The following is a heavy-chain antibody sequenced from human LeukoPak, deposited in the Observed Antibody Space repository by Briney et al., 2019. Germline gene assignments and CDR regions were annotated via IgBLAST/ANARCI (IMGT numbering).Heavy chain of an antibody. CDR3: ARDLLPPHFAFDY. CDR2: INPNSGGT. Sequence: ASVKVSCKASGYTFTCYHMHWVRLAPGPGLEWMGWINPNSGGTKNAQRFQGRVTMTRDTPISIVYMELSRLRSDDTAVYYCARDLLPPHFAFDYWGQGTLVTVSS. D-gene: IGHD2-15*01. J-gene: IGHJ4*02. CDR1: GYTFTCYH. V-gene: IGHV1-2*02.